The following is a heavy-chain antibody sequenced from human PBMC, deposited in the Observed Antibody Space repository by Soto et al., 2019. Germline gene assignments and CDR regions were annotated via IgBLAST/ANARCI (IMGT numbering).Heavy chain of an antibody. Sequence: PGGSLRLSCTASGFTFGDYAMSWFRQAPGKGLEWLGFIRSKAYGGTTEYAASVKGRFTISRDDSKSIAYLQMNSLKTEDTAVYYCTRKSYGGNSGWFDPWGQGTLVTVSS. J-gene: IGHJ5*02. CDR2: IRSKAYGGTT. V-gene: IGHV3-49*03. D-gene: IGHD4-17*01. CDR3: TRKSYGGNSGWFDP. CDR1: GFTFGDYA.